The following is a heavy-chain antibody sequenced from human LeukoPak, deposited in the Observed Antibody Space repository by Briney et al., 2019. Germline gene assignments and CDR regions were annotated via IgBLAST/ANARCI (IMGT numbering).Heavy chain of an antibody. CDR1: GGSISSGGYS. CDR3: ARGSGYDYPFDY. Sequence: LSETLSLTCAVSGGSISSGGYSWSWIRQPPGKGLEGIGYIYHSGSTYYNPSLKSRVTISVDRSKNQFSLKLSSVTAADTAVYYCARGSGYDYPFDYWGQGTLVTVSS. D-gene: IGHD5-12*01. CDR2: IYHSGST. V-gene: IGHV4-30-2*01. J-gene: IGHJ4*02.